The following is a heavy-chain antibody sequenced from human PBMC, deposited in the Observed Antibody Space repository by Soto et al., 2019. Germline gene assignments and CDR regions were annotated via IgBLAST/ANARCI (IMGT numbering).Heavy chain of an antibody. Sequence: ASVKVSCKASGYTFTSYGISWVRQAPGQGLEWMGWISAYNGNTNYAQKLQGRVTMTTDTSTSTAYMELRSLRSDDTAVYYCAREGYSSGWWADFDYWGQGTXVTVSS. CDR3: AREGYSSGWWADFDY. CDR1: GYTFTSYG. J-gene: IGHJ4*02. D-gene: IGHD6-19*01. V-gene: IGHV1-18*01. CDR2: ISAYNGNT.